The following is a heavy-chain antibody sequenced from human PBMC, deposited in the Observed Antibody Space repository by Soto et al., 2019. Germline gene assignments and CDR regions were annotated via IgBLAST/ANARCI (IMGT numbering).Heavy chain of an antibody. CDR1: GGTFSSYA. CDR3: ARFLEYCSGGSCYYYYYGMDV. J-gene: IGHJ6*02. D-gene: IGHD2-15*01. V-gene: IGHV1-69*01. Sequence: QVQLVQSGAEVKKPGSSVKVSCKASGGTFSSYAISWVRQAPGQGLEWMGGIIPIFGTANYAQKFQGRVTITADESTSRADKELRSLRSEDEAVYYCARFLEYCSGGSCYYYYYGMDVWGQGTTVTVSS. CDR2: IIPIFGTA.